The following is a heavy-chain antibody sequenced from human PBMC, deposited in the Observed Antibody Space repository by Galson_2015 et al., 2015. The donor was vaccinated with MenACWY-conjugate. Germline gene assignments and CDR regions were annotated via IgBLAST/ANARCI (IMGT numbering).Heavy chain of an antibody. J-gene: IGHJ4*02. CDR1: GDSVSSNSAT. D-gene: IGHD6-19*01. CDR2: TFYRSKWYS. CDR3: VRGFMSGWAIRPGIYFDH. V-gene: IGHV6-1*01. Sequence: AISGDSVSSNSATWTWIRQSPSRRLEWLGRTFYRSKWYSDYAAAVKGRINITPDTSKNQFSLHLTSLTPEDTAVYYCVRGFMSGWAIRPGIYFDHWGQGTLVTVSS.